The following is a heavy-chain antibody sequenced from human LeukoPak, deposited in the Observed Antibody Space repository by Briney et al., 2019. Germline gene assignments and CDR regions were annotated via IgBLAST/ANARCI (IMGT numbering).Heavy chain of an antibody. V-gene: IGHV1-2*04. CDR3: ARGASSGWKTNYYGMDV. J-gene: IGHJ6*04. D-gene: IGHD6-19*01. Sequence: ASVKVSCKASGYTFTGYYMHWVQQAPGQGLEWMGWINPNSGGTNYAQKFQGWVTMTRDTSISTAYMELSRLRSDDTAVYYCARGASSGWKTNYYGMDVWGKGTTVTVSS. CDR2: INPNSGGT. CDR1: GYTFTGYY.